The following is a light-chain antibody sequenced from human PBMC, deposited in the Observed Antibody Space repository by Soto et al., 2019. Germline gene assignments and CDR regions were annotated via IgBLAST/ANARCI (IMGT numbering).Light chain of an antibody. J-gene: IGLJ2*01. CDR2: VTSDGSH. CDR3: QTWGNGLVV. V-gene: IGLV4-69*01. CDR1: SGHSRYA. Sequence: QPVLTQLPSASASLGASVKLTCTLSSGHSRYAIAWHQQQPEKGPRYLMKVTSDGSHIKGDGIPDRFSGSSSVAERYLTISSLQSEDEADYYCQTWGNGLVVFGGGTKLTVL.